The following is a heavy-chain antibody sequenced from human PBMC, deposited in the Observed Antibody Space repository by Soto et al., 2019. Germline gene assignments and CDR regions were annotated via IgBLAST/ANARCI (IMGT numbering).Heavy chain of an antibody. V-gene: IGHV4-39*01. D-gene: IGHD4-17*01. CDR1: GGSISSSSYY. CDR2: IYYSGST. J-gene: IGHJ6*02. Sequence: QLQLQESGPGLVKPSETLSLTCTVSGGSISSSSYYWGWIRQPPGKGLEWIGSIYYSGSTYYNPSLKSRVTISVDTSKNQFSRKLSSVTAADTAVYYCARPDYGDYGMDVWGQGTTVTVSS. CDR3: ARPDYGDYGMDV.